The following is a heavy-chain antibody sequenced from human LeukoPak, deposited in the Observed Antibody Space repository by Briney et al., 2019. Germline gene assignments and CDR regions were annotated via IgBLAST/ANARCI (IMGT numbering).Heavy chain of an antibody. V-gene: IGHV3-7*01. CDR3: ARGNRYGSYFDS. J-gene: IGHJ4*02. D-gene: IGHD5-18*01. Sequence: QPGGSLRLSCITSGFTFSDYSMSWFRQAPGKGLEWVANIKEDGSEKYYVDSMKGRFTISRDNAKDSLYLQMNSLRVEDTAVYYCARGNRYGSYFDSWGQGTLVTVSS. CDR1: GFTFSDYS. CDR2: IKEDGSEK.